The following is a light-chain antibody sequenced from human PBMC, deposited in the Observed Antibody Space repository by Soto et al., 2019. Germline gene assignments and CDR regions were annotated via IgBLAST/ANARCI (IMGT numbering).Light chain of an antibody. J-gene: IGKJ1*01. Sequence: EIVLTQSPGTLSLSPGERATLSCRASQSVSSNYLAWYQQKPGQAPSLLIYGASSRATGIPDRFSGSGSGTDFTLTTSRLEPEDFAVYYCQQYSDLPRTFGQGTRVEIK. V-gene: IGKV3-20*01. CDR3: QQYSDLPRT. CDR2: GAS. CDR1: QSVSSNY.